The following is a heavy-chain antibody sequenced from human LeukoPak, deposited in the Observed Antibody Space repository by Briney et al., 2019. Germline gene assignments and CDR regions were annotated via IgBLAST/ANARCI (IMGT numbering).Heavy chain of an antibody. J-gene: IGHJ4*02. Sequence: GGSLRLSCAASGFTFSGSAMHWVRQASGKGLEWVGRIRSKANSYATAYAASVKGRFTISRDDSKNTAYLQMNSLKTEDTAVYYCTRLGGYGRDLDYWGQGTLVTVSS. D-gene: IGHD5-18*01. CDR1: GFTFSGSA. CDR3: TRLGGYGRDLDY. V-gene: IGHV3-73*01. CDR2: IRSKANSYAT.